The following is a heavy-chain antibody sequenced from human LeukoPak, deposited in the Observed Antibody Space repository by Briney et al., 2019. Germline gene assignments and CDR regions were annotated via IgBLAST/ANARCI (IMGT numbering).Heavy chain of an antibody. CDR2: IYYSGST. D-gene: IGHD6-13*01. Sequence: SETLSLTCTVSGGSISSYYWSWIRQPPGKGLEWIGYIYYSGSTNYNPSLKSRVTISVDTSKNQFSLKLSSVTAADTAVYYCARDRASGYTNPNWFDPWGQGSLVTVSS. CDR3: ARDRASGYTNPNWFDP. V-gene: IGHV4-59*01. J-gene: IGHJ5*02. CDR1: GGSISSYY.